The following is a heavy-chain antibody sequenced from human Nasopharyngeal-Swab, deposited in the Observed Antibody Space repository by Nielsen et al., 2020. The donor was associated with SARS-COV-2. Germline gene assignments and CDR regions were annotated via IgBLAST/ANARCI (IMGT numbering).Heavy chain of an antibody. D-gene: IGHD3-10*01. J-gene: IGHJ6*02. CDR1: GFTFSSYA. Sequence: GESLKISCAASGFTFSSYAMSCVRQAPGKGLEWVSVIYSGGSSTYYADSVKGRFTISRDNSKNTLYLQINSLRAEDTAVYYCAKDHSPYGSGSYPYYYDGMDVWGQGTTVTVSS. V-gene: IGHV3-23*03. CDR2: IYSGGSST. CDR3: AKDHSPYGSGSYPYYYDGMDV.